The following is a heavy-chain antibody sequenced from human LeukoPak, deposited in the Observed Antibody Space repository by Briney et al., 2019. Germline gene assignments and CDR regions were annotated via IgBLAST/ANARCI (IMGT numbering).Heavy chain of an antibody. V-gene: IGHV3-30-3*01. CDR2: ISYDGSNK. D-gene: IGHD3-10*01. Sequence: PGRSLRLSCAASGFTFSSYAMHWVRQAPGKGLEWVAVISYDGSNKYYADSVKGRFTISRDNSKNTLYLQMNSLRAEDTATYYCAKEIIRGVFIVGESHFDYWGQGTLVTVSS. CDR3: AKEIIRGVFIVGESHFDY. J-gene: IGHJ4*02. CDR1: GFTFSSYA.